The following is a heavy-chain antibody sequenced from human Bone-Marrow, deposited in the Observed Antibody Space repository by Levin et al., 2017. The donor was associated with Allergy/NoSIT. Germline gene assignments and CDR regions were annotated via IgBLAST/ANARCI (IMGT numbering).Heavy chain of an antibody. CDR3: AKDTGLEPVLWFDP. D-gene: IGHD1-1*01. J-gene: IGHJ5*02. V-gene: IGHV3-23*01. CDR1: GFTFSSYA. CDR2: ISGSGGST. Sequence: GESLKISCAASGFTFSSYAMSWVRQAPGKGLEWVSAISGSGGSTYYADSVKGRFTISRDNSKNTLYLQMNSLRAEDTAVYYCAKDTGLEPVLWFDPWGQGTLVTVSS.